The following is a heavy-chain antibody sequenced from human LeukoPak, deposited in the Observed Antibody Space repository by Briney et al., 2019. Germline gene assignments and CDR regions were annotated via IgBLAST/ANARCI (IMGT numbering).Heavy chain of an antibody. CDR2: ISGSGSST. CDR3: ARDSGYSSSWAFDY. D-gene: IGHD6-13*01. CDR1: GFTFSSYG. V-gene: IGHV3-23*01. J-gene: IGHJ4*02. Sequence: GGSLRLSCAASGFTFSSYGMSRVRQAPGKGLEWVSAISGSGSSTYYAASVKGRFTISRDNSKNTLYLQMNSLRAEDTAVYYCARDSGYSSSWAFDYWGQGTLVTVSS.